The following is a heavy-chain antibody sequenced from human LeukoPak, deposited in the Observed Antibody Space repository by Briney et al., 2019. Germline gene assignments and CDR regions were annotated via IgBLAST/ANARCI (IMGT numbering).Heavy chain of an antibody. V-gene: IGHV5-10-1*01. CDR3: TRLSYYGSGLLDY. CDR1: GYSFTNYW. CDR2: IDPSDSNT. D-gene: IGHD3-10*01. Sequence: GESLRISCKASGYSFTNYWISWVRQMPGKGLEWMGRIDPSDSNTNYSPSLQDHVTISADKSINTAYLQWSSLKASDTAMYYCTRLSYYGSGLLDYWGRGTRVTVSS. J-gene: IGHJ4*02.